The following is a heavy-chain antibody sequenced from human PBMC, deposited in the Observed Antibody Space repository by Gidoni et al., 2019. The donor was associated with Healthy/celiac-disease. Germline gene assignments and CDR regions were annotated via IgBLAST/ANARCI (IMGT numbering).Heavy chain of an antibody. J-gene: IGHJ6*02. V-gene: IGHV4-59*08. CDR3: ARTSSSWQTIYGMDV. D-gene: IGHD6-13*01. CDR2: IYYSGST. CDR1: GGSISSYY. Sequence: QVQLQESGPGLVKPSETLSLTCTVSGGSISSYYWSWIRQPPGKGLEWIGYIYYSGSTNYNPSLKSRVTISVDTSKNQFSLKLSSVTAADTAVYYCARTSSSWQTIYGMDVWGQGTTVTVSS.